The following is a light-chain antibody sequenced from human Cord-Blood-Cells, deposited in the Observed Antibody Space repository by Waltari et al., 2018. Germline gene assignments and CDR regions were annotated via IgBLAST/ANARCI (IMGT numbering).Light chain of an antibody. V-gene: IGLV2-23*01. J-gene: IGLJ3*02. CDR3: CSYAGSWV. Sequence: QSALTQPAYVSGSPGQSITLPRTGTRSAVGSYNLVPWYQQHPGKAPKLMIYEGSKRSSGVSNRFSGSRSGNTASLTISGLLAEDEADYYCCSYAGSWVFGGGTKLTVL. CDR1: RSAVGSYNL. CDR2: EGS.